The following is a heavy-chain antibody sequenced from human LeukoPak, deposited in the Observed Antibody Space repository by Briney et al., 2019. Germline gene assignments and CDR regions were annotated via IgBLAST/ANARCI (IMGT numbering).Heavy chain of an antibody. D-gene: IGHD6-19*01. J-gene: IGHJ5*02. Sequence: GGSLRLSCAASGFTFSSYSMTWVRQAPGKGLEWVSYISSSSSSIYYADSVKGRFTISRDNSKNTLYLQMNSLRAEDTAVYYCAKALPRGLAVAGENWFDPWGQGTLVTVSS. CDR2: ISSSSSSI. CDR3: AKALPRGLAVAGENWFDP. V-gene: IGHV3-48*01. CDR1: GFTFSSYS.